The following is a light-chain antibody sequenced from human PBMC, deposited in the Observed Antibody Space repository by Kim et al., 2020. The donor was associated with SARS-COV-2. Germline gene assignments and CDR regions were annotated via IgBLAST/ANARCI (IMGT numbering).Light chain of an antibody. V-gene: IGKV1-27*01. CDR2: SAS. CDR1: KDINNY. J-gene: IGKJ1*01. Sequence: AAVGDRVTITCRASKDINNYVAWYQQKPGKVPKVLIYSASALRSGVPSRFSGSGSGTDFTLTISSLQPEDVATYYCQNYDGAPWTFGQGTRVEIK. CDR3: QNYDGAPWT.